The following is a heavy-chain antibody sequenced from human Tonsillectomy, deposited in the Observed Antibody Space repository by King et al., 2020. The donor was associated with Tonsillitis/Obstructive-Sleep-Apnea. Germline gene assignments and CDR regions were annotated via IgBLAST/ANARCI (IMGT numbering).Heavy chain of an antibody. CDR3: ARENGGICEAGFDI. CDR2: INSVGSST. V-gene: IGHV3-74*01. J-gene: IGHJ3*02. CDR1: GFTSTTYW. D-gene: IGHD2-15*01. Sequence: VQLVEPGGGLVQPGGSLRLSCAASGFTSTTYWMHWVRHAPGKGLVWVSRINSVGSSTTYAQSVRGRLTISRDNAKNTLYLQVTSLRADDTAVYYCARENGGICEAGFDIWGQGTMVTVSS.